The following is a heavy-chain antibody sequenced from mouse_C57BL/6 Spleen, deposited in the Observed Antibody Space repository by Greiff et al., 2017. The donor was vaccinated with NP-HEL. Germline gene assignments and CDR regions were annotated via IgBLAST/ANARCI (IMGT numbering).Heavy chain of an antibody. J-gene: IGHJ1*03. V-gene: IGHV5-17*01. D-gene: IGHD2-2*01. Sequence: EVQLQESGGGLVKPGGSLKLSCAASGFTFSDYGMHWVRQAPEKGLEWVAYISSGSSTIYYADTVKGRFTISRDNAKNTLFLQMTSLRSEDTAMYYCARARGYYGYFDVWGTGTTVTVSS. CDR2: ISSGSSTI. CDR1: GFTFSDYG. CDR3: ARARGYYGYFDV.